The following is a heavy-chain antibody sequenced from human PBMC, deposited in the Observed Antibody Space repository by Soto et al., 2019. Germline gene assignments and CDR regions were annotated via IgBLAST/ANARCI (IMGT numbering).Heavy chain of an antibody. V-gene: IGHV3-48*02. J-gene: IGHJ5*02. Sequence: EVQLVESGGGLVQPGGSLSLSCAASGFTFSTYSMNWVRQAPGKGLEWIAYITSSSSTIFYADSVKGRFTISRDNAKNSLYLQMNSLRDEDTSVYYCARDNGIAGSFDPWGQGTLVTVSS. CDR2: ITSSSSTI. D-gene: IGHD6-13*01. CDR3: ARDNGIAGSFDP. CDR1: GFTFSTYS.